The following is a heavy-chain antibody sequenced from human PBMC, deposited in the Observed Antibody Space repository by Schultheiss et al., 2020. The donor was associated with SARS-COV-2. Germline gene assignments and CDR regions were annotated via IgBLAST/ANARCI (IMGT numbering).Heavy chain of an antibody. CDR3: ARGGSWLPI. D-gene: IGHD6-13*01. V-gene: IGHV1-18*01. Sequence: ASVKVSCKASGGTFSSYAISWVRQAPGQGLEWMGGINPNSGNTNYAQKLQGRVTMTTDTSTSTAYMELSRLRSDDTAVYYCARGGSWLPIWGQGTLVTVSS. CDR2: INPNSGNT. CDR1: GGTFSSYA. J-gene: IGHJ4*02.